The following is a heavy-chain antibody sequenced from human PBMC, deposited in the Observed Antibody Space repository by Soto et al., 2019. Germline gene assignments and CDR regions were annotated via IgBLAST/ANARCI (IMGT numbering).Heavy chain of an antibody. CDR3: GRNVVVVASLTATAFDI. CDR2: IYYSGST. Sequence: PSETLSLTCTVSVGSISSSCCYWGWLRQPPGKRQERRESIYYSGSTYYNPYLKSRVTISVDTSKNQFSLKLSSVTAADTAVYFCGRNVVVVASLTATAFDIWGQGTMVAVSS. J-gene: IGHJ3*02. D-gene: IGHD2-15*01. CDR1: VGSISSSCCY. V-gene: IGHV4-39*01.